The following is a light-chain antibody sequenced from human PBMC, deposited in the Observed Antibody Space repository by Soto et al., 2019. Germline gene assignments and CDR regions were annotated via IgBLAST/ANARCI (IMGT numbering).Light chain of an antibody. CDR2: DVT. CDR3: TSFTTSNTHV. V-gene: IGLV2-14*01. CDR1: SSDVGSYNF. J-gene: IGLJ1*01. Sequence: QPASVSGSPGQSITISCSGTSSDVGSYNFVSWYQQHPGKAPKLMIYDVTIRPSGVSNRFSGSKSGNTASLTISGLQTEDEADYYCTSFTTSNTHVFGTGTKLTVL.